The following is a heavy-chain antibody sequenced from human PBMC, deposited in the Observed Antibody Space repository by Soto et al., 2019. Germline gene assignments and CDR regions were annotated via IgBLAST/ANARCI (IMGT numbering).Heavy chain of an antibody. CDR3: AREGPRPYYYYGMDV. CDR2: ISTYNGNT. J-gene: IGHJ6*02. Sequence: GASMKVSCKSSGYTFSTSVISWVRQAPGQGLEWMGWISTYNGNTNYAQKFQGRVTMTTDTSTSTTFMELRSLRSDDTAVYYCAREGPRPYYYYGMDVWGQGTTVTVSS. CDR1: GYTFSTSV. V-gene: IGHV1-18*01.